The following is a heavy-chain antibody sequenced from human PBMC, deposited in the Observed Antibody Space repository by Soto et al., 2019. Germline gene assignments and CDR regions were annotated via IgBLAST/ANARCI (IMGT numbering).Heavy chain of an antibody. CDR2: INPSGGST. CDR3: ARDPKQQLDYDFDY. Sequence: GTSVKVTCEASGYSLTSNYRHWVRQAPGQGLEWMGIINPSGGSTSYAQKFQGRVTMTRDTSTSTVYMELSSLRSEDTAVYYCARDPKQQLDYDFDYWGQGTLVTVSS. D-gene: IGHD6-13*01. V-gene: IGHV1-46*03. CDR1: GYSLTSNY. J-gene: IGHJ4*02.